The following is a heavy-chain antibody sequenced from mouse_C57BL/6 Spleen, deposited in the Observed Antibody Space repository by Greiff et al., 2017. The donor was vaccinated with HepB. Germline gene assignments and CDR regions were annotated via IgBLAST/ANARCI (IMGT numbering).Heavy chain of an antibody. CDR2: IYPGDGDT. D-gene: IGHD2-5*01. J-gene: IGHJ3*01. Sequence: VQLQESGPELVKPGASVKISCKASGYAFGSSWMNWVKQRPGKGLEWIGRIYPGDGDTNYNGKFKGKATLTADKSSSTAYMQLSSLTSEDSAVYFCARSSNYEGFAYWGQGTLVTVSA. CDR3: ARSSNYEGFAY. CDR1: GYAFGSSW. V-gene: IGHV1-82*01.